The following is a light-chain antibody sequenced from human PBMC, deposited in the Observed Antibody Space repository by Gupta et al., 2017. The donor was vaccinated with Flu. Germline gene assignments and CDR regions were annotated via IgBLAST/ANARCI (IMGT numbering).Light chain of an antibody. J-gene: IGKJ1*01. CDR2: LGT. Sequence: EIVMTQSPHPLPVTPGESASISCRSSQSLLHVHGYNYLDWYLQKPGLSPQLLIYLGTNRASGVPDRFSGSGSGTDFILKISRVEAEDVGVYFCMQALQTPWTFGQGTRVEI. V-gene: IGKV2-28*01. CDR3: MQALQTPWT. CDR1: QSLLHVHGYNY.